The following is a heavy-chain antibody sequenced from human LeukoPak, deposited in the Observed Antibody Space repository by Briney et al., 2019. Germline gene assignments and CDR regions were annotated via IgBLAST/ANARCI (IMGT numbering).Heavy chain of an antibody. Sequence: PSETLSLTCTVSGGSISSYYWSWIRQPAGKGLEWIGRIYTSGSTNYNPSLKSRVTMSVDTSKNQFSLKLSSVTAADTAVYYCAGGGYYDFWSGSYYFDYWGQGTLVTVSS. D-gene: IGHD3-3*01. CDR3: AGGGYYDFWSGSYYFDY. J-gene: IGHJ4*02. CDR1: GGSISSYY. CDR2: IYTSGST. V-gene: IGHV4-4*07.